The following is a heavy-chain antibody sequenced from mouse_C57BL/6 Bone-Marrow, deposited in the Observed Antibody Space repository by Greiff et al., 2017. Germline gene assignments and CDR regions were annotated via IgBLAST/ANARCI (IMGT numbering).Heavy chain of an antibody. D-gene: IGHD2-3*01. V-gene: IGHV1-52*01. Sequence: QVQLQQPGAELVRPGSSVKLSCKASGYTFTSYWMHWVKQRPIQGLEWNGNIDPSDSETHSNQKFKDKATLTVDKSSSTAYMQLSSLTSEDSAVYYGARSVRWLLRAYWYFDVWGTGTTVTVSS. CDR3: ARSVRWLLRAYWYFDV. J-gene: IGHJ1*03. CDR1: GYTFTSYW. CDR2: IDPSDSET.